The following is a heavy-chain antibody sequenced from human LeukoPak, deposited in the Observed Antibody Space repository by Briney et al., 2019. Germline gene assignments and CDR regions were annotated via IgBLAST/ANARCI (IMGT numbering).Heavy chain of an antibody. D-gene: IGHD3-10*01. V-gene: IGHV1-69*13. CDR1: GGTFSSYA. J-gene: IGHJ4*02. CDR2: IIPIFGTA. Sequence: ASVKVSCKASGGTFSSYAISWVRQAPGQGLEWVGGIIPIFGTANYAQKFQGRVTITADESTSTAYMELSSLRSEDTAVYYCARGSHYYGSGSYYNPRPKLGYFDYWGQGTLVTVSS. CDR3: ARGSHYYGSGSYYNPRPKLGYFDY.